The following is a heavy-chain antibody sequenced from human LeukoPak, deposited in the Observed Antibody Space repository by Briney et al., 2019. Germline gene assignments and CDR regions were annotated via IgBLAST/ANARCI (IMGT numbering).Heavy chain of an antibody. V-gene: IGHV4-34*04. CDR3: AREGRSSAAFDY. J-gene: IGHJ4*02. Sequence: SETLSLTCAVDGGSFSGYYWRWIRHPPGKGLGWIGEINHSGSANNNPSLKSLATISADTTKNQFSLKLSSVTAADTAVYYGAREGRSSAAFDYWGQGTLVTVSS. D-gene: IGHD2-15*01. CDR2: INHSGSA. CDR1: GGSFSGYY.